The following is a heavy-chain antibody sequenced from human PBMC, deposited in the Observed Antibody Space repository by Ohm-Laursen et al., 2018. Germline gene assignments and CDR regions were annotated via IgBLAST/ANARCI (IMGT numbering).Heavy chain of an antibody. CDR2: INHSGST. CDR1: GGSFSGYY. CDR3: ARVGAARLFYWFDP. Sequence: TLSLTCAVYGGSFSGYYWSWIRQPPGKGLEWIGEINHSGSTNYNPSLKSRVTISVDTSKNQFSLKLSSVTAADTAVYYCARVGAARLFYWFDPWGQGTLVTVSS. V-gene: IGHV4-34*01. J-gene: IGHJ5*02. D-gene: IGHD6-6*01.